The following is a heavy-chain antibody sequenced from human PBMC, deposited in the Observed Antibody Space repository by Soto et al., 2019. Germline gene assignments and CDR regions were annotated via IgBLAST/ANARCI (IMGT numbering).Heavy chain of an antibody. CDR3: AKDAPLAAFWSGLMDV. J-gene: IGHJ6*02. V-gene: IGHV3-30*18. Sequence: GGSLRLSCAASGFTFSSYGMHWVRQAPGKGLEWVAVISYDGSNKYYADSVKGRFTISRDNSKNTLYLQMNSLRAEDTAVYYCAKDAPLAAFWSGLMDVWGQGTTVTVSS. CDR1: GFTFSSYG. CDR2: ISYDGSNK. D-gene: IGHD3-3*01.